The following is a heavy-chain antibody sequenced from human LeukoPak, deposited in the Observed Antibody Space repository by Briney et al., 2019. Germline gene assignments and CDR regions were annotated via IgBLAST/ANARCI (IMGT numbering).Heavy chain of an antibody. J-gene: IGHJ4*02. CDR3: ARSMVRGVFDY. CDR2: ISGSGGST. V-gene: IGHV3-23*01. CDR1: GFTFSSYG. D-gene: IGHD3-10*01. Sequence: GGSLRLSCAASGFTFSSYGMSWVRQAPGKGLEWVSAISGSGGSTYYADSVKGRFTISRDNSKNTLYLQMNSLRAEDTAVYYCARSMVRGVFDYWGQGTLVTVSS.